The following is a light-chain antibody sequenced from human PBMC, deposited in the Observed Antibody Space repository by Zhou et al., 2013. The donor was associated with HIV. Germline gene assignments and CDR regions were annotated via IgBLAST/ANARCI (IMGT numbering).Light chain of an antibody. V-gene: IGKV1-39*01. J-gene: IGKJ4*01. CDR2: AAS. CDR3: QHSHERPVS. CDR1: QSISSY. Sequence: DIQMTQSPSSLSASVGDRVTITCRASQSISSYLNWYQQKPGKAPKLLIYAASSLQSGVPSRFSGSGSGTDFALTISSLQREDVATYFCQHSHERPVSFGGGTKVGIQ.